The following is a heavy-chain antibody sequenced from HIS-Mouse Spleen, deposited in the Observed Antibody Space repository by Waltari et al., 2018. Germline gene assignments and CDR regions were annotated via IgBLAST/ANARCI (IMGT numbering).Heavy chain of an antibody. CDR2: INPNSGGT. D-gene: IGHD7-27*01. CDR3: ARETLLGGAFDI. Sequence: QVQLVQSGAEVKKPGASVKVSCKASGYTFTGYYLHWVRPAPGQGLEWMGWINPNSGGTNYAQKFQGRVTMTRDTSISTACMELSRLRSDDTAVYYCARETLLGGAFDIWGQGTMVTVSS. CDR1: GYTFTGYY. J-gene: IGHJ3*02. V-gene: IGHV1-2*02.